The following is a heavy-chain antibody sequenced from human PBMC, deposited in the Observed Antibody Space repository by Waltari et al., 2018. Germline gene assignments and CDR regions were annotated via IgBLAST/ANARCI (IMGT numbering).Heavy chain of an antibody. CDR1: GIPFRPFG. J-gene: IGHJ4*02. V-gene: IGHV3-74*02. CDR3: ARGGYDY. D-gene: IGHD1-26*01. Sequence: DVQLLESGGGVVQRGGSRRVARTAPGIPFRPFGMAWVRQGLGQGLVWVSRINSDGSSTSYADSVKGRFTISRDNAKNTLYLQMNSLRAEDTAVYYCARGGYDYWGQGTLVTVSS. CDR2: INSDGSST.